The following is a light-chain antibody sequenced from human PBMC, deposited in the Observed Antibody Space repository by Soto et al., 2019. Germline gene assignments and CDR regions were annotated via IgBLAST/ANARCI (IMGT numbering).Light chain of an antibody. Sequence: QSVLTQPPSASGTPGQRVTISCSGSSSNIGSNTVNWYQQLPGTAPKLLIYSNNQRPSGVPDRFSGSKSGTSASLAISGLQSEDEADYYCAAWDASLNGPVFGTGTKVNVL. CDR2: SNN. V-gene: IGLV1-44*01. J-gene: IGLJ1*01. CDR3: AAWDASLNGPV. CDR1: SSNIGSNT.